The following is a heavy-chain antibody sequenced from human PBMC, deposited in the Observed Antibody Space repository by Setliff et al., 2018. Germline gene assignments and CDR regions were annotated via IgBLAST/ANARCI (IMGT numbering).Heavy chain of an antibody. CDR1: GGSISDNNYY. CDR3: ATKGHTSGYYQSGAEYFQH. Sequence: HPSETLSLTCTVSGGSISDNNYYWGWIRQSPGKELEWIGGISHSANKYYNPSFRTGVTISVDMSKNQFFLNLDSVTAADTALYYCATKGHTSGYYQSGAEYFQHWGQGALVTVSS. J-gene: IGHJ1*01. V-gene: IGHV4-39*01. CDR2: ISHSANK. D-gene: IGHD3-22*01.